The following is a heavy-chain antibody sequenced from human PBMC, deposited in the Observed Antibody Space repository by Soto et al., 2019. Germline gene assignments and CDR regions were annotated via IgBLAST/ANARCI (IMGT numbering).Heavy chain of an antibody. D-gene: IGHD3-16*02. CDR2: FDPEDGET. V-gene: IGHV1-24*01. J-gene: IGHJ4*02. CDR3: ATRGSYRYTTRGDFDY. CDR1: GYTLTELS. Sequence: ASVKVSCKVSGYTLTELSMHWVRQAPGKGLEWMGGFDPEDGETIYAQKFQGRVTMTEDTSTDTAYMELSSLRSEDTAVYYCATRGSYRYTTRGDFDYWGQGTLVTVSS.